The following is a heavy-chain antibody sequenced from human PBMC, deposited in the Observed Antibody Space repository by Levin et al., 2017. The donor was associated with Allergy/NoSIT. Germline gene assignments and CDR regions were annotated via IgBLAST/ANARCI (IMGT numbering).Heavy chain of an antibody. CDR3: ARFHYYDSSGTSRFDY. J-gene: IGHJ4*02. D-gene: IGHD3-22*01. Sequence: GESLKISCKASGYTFTSYGISWVRQAPGQGLEWMGWISAYNGNTNYAQKLQGRVTMTTDTSTSTAYMELRSLRSDDTAVYYCARFHYYDSSGTSRFDYWGQGTLVTVSS. CDR2: ISAYNGNT. CDR1: GYTFTSYG. V-gene: IGHV1-18*01.